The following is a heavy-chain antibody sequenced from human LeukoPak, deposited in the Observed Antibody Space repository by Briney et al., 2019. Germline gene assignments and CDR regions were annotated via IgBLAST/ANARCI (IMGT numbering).Heavy chain of an antibody. CDR1: GFTFSSYS. D-gene: IGHD6-6*01. V-gene: IGHV3-21*01. CDR2: ISSGSSYI. CDR3: ARISSSSDLYYNGMDV. Sequence: GGSLRLSCAASGFTFSSYSMNWVRQAPGKGLEWVSSISSGSSYIYYTDSVKGRFTISRDDAKNSLYLQMNSLRVEDTAVYYCARISSSSDLYYNGMDVWGQGTTVTVSS. J-gene: IGHJ6*02.